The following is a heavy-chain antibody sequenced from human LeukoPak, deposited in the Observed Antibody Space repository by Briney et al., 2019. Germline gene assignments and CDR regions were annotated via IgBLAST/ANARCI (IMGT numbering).Heavy chain of an antibody. CDR1: GFTFSSFA. CDR3: AKGSSIDERYFQH. V-gene: IGHV3-30*02. CDR2: IRYDGSNK. J-gene: IGHJ1*01. Sequence: GGSLRLSCAASGFTFSSFAMHWVRQAPGKGLEWVAFIRYDGSNKYYADSVKGRFTISRDNPKNTLYLQMNSLRAEDTAVYYCAKGSSIDERYFQHWGQGTLVIVSS. D-gene: IGHD6-6*01.